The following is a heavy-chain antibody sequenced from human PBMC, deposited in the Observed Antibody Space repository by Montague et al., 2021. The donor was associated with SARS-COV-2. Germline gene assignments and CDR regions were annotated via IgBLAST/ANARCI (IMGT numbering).Heavy chain of an antibody. CDR3: ATSGAPNLGDS. D-gene: IGHD2-8*01. J-gene: IGHJ4*02. CDR2: IYPDGST. Sequence: SLRLSCVASGFIVSNKYMSWVRQAAGKGLDWVSIIYPDGSTYYSXSLKGRFTISRDNSKNTLYLQMNDLEPEDMAVYYCATSGAPNLGDSWGQGTLVTVSS. CDR1: GFIVSNKY. V-gene: IGHV3-53*01.